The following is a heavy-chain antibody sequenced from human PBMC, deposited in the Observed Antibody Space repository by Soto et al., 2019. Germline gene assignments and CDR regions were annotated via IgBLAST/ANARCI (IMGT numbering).Heavy chain of an antibody. CDR3: ARDGLGIAAAWGFDY. D-gene: IGHD6-13*01. J-gene: IGHJ4*02. CDR2: IWYDGSNK. V-gene: IGHV3-33*01. Sequence: QVQLVESGGGVVQPGRSLRLSCAASGFTFSSYGMHWVRQAPGKGLEWVAVIWYDGSNKYYADSVKGRFTISRDNSKNTLYLQMNSRRAEDTAVYYCARDGLGIAAAWGFDYWGQGTLVTVSS. CDR1: GFTFSSYG.